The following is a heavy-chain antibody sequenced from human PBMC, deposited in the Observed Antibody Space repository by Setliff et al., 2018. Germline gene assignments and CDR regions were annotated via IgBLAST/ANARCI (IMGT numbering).Heavy chain of an antibody. D-gene: IGHD3-3*01. J-gene: IGHJ6*03. CDR1: GDSISSRTYY. CDR3: ARMSGFLYMDV. CDR2: IYTSWST. V-gene: IGHV4-61*09. Sequence: PSETLSLTCTVSGDSISSRTYYWSWIRQPAGKGLEWIGHIYTSWSTISNPSLKSRVTISLDPSKNQFSLNLSSVTAADTAVYYCARMSGFLYMDVWGKGTTVTVSS.